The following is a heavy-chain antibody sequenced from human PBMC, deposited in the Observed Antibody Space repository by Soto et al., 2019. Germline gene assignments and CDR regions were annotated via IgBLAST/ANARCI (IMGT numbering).Heavy chain of an antibody. CDR1: GGSISSSSSY. V-gene: IGHV4-39*01. CDR2: IYYSGRT. D-gene: IGHD6-13*01. Sequence: SETLSLTCTVSGGSISSSSSYWGWIRQPPGKGLEWIGSIYYSGRTYYSSSLKSRVTISVHTSKNQFSLTLSSVTAADTAVYYCAWRAAGAQYFQQWGQGTPVTVSS. CDR3: AWRAAGAQYFQQ. J-gene: IGHJ1*01.